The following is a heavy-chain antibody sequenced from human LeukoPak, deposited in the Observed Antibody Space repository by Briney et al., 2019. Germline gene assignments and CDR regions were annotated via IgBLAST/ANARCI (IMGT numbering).Heavy chain of an antibody. CDR3: ARQKCTSTSCLTKNAFDI. CDR1: GSISSYY. V-gene: IGHV4-4*09. D-gene: IGHD2-2*01. Sequence: WETLSLTCTVSGSISSYYWSWIRQAPGKGLGWIGYIYTSGSTHYNPSLKSRVTISVDTSKNQFSLDLSSVTAADTAVYYCARQKCTSTSCLTKNAFDIWGQGTMVTVSS. CDR2: IYTSGST. J-gene: IGHJ3*02.